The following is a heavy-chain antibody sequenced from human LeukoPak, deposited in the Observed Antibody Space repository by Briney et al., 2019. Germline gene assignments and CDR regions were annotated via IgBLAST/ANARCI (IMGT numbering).Heavy chain of an antibody. Sequence: GSLRLSCAASGFTSSNYWMSWIRQPPGKGLEWIGYIYYSGGTNYNPSLKGRVTISVDTSKNQFSLKLSSVTAADTAVYYCARGIYYDSSGYYPFDYWGQGTLVTVSS. J-gene: IGHJ4*02. CDR3: ARGIYYDSSGYYPFDY. CDR2: IYYSGGT. V-gene: IGHV4-59*01. D-gene: IGHD3-22*01. CDR1: GFTSSNYW.